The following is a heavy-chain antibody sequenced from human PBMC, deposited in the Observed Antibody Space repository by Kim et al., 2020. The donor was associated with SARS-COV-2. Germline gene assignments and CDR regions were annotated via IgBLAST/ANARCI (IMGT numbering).Heavy chain of an antibody. D-gene: IGHD3-3*01. Sequence: DSVKGRFTISRDNSQDTLYLQLNSLRAQDTAVYYCARLRSFGVRPTHFDYWGQGTLVTVSS. V-gene: IGHV3-53*01. J-gene: IGHJ4*02. CDR3: ARLRSFGVRPTHFDY.